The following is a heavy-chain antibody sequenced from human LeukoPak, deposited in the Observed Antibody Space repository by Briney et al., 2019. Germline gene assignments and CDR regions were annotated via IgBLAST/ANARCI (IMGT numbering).Heavy chain of an antibody. D-gene: IGHD5-18*01. Sequence: GGALRLSCAASGVTVSSNYMNWVRQAPGKGLEWVSIIYSGGNTYYADSVKGRFTISRDNSKDTLYLQMNGLRAEDTAVYYCARQQDTTNPGYWGQGTLVTVSS. CDR1: GVTVSSNY. CDR2: IYSGGNT. J-gene: IGHJ4*02. V-gene: IGHV3-66*04. CDR3: ARQQDTTNPGY.